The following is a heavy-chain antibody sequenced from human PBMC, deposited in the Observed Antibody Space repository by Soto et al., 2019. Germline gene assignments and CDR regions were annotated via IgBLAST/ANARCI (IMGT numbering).Heavy chain of an antibody. J-gene: IGHJ6*03. CDR3: AKDINYGLDYYIDV. CDR2: ISWNSGRI. D-gene: IGHD4-17*01. V-gene: IGHV3-9*01. Sequence: EVQLVESGGGLVQPGGSLRLSCAASGFTFDDYAMHWVRQAPGKGLGWVSGISWNSGRIGYGDSVKGRFTISRDNSRNSLYLQRNSLRAEDTALYFCAKDINYGLDYYIDVWGKGTTVTVSS. CDR1: GFTFDDYA.